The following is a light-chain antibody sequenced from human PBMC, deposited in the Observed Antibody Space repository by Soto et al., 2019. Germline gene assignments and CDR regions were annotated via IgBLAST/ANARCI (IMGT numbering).Light chain of an antibody. CDR2: EAS. CDR3: QQYNGFWT. V-gene: IGKV1-5*03. Sequence: DIQMTQSPSTLSASVGDRVTITCRASQSISGSLAWYQQKPGKAPKLLIYEASNLKSGVPSRFCGSGSGTEYALTTSSLQPDDSASYYCQQYNGFWTFGQGTRVEIK. J-gene: IGKJ1*01. CDR1: QSISGS.